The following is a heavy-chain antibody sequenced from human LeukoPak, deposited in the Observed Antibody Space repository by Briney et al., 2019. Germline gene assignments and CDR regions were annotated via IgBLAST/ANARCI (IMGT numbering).Heavy chain of an antibody. CDR2: ISYDGSNR. V-gene: IGHV3-30*04. D-gene: IGHD6-6*01. CDR3: ASSSTFDY. CDR1: GFTFSSYA. J-gene: IGHJ4*02. Sequence: GGSLRLSRAASGFTFSSYAMHWVRQAPGKGLEWVAVISYDGSNRYYADSVKGRFTISGDNSKNTLYLQMNSLRAEDTAVYYCASSSTFDYWGQGTLVTVSS.